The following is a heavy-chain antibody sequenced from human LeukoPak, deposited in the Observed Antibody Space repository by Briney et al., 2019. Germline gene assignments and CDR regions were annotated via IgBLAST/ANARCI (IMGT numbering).Heavy chain of an antibody. Sequence: GGSLRLSCAASGFTFNDYEMTWVRQAPGKGLEWISYISSSGSITSHADSVKGRFTISRDNAKNSLYLQMNSLRAEDTALYYCAKATIPGYSSGWRKNWFDPWGQGTLVTVSS. CDR2: ISSSGSIT. CDR1: GFTFNDYE. V-gene: IGHV3-48*03. CDR3: AKATIPGYSSGWRKNWFDP. D-gene: IGHD6-19*01. J-gene: IGHJ5*02.